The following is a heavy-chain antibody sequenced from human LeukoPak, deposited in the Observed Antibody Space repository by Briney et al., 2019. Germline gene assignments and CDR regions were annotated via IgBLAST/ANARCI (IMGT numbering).Heavy chain of an antibody. Sequence: PSETLSLTCTVSGGSISSNTYYWGWIRQPPGKGLEWIGSIYYSGSTYYNPSLKSRVTVSVYTSKNQFSLKLSSVTAADTAVYYCARSPLITFGGANYYFDYWGQGTLVTVSS. CDR2: IYYSGST. CDR1: GGSISSNTYY. V-gene: IGHV4-39*01. CDR3: ARSPLITFGGANYYFDY. J-gene: IGHJ4*02. D-gene: IGHD3-16*01.